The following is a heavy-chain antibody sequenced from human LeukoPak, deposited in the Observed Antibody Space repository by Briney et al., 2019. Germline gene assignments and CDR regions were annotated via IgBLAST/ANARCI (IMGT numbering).Heavy chain of an antibody. CDR1: TNSFFDYA. CDR3: ARDYYDSSGYFLDY. V-gene: IGHV3-30-3*01. D-gene: IGHD3-22*01. CDR2: ISYDGSDV. Sequence: GSLRLSCEASTNSFFDYAMNWVRQAPGKGLEWVAVISYDGSDVYYADSVKGRFTISRDNPRTTLYLQMSSLRPEDTAVYYCARDYYDSSGYFLDYWGQGTLVTVSS. J-gene: IGHJ4*02.